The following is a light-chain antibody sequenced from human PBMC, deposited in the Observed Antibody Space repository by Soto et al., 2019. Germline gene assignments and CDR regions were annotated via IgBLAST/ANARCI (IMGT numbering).Light chain of an antibody. CDR2: AAS. V-gene: IGKV1-27*01. CDR1: QDISVY. J-gene: IGKJ4*01. Sequence: DIQMTQSPSSLSASLGDRVTITCRASQDISVYLAWFQQKPGKVPKLLIYAASTLQSGVPSRFRGSGSGTDFTLTISSLQPEDVATYYCQKYNSAPLTFGGGTKVEIK. CDR3: QKYNSAPLT.